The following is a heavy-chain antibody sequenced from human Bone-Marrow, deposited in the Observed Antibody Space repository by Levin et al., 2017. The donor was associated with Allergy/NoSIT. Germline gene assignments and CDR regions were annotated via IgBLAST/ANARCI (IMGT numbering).Heavy chain of an antibody. Sequence: SGGSLRLSCAASGFTFSSYAMSWVRQAPGKGLEWVSGISGSGGSTYHADSVKGRFTISRDNSKNTLYLHMNSLRAEDTAVYYCAKDLVVAAITRYHFDYWGQGTLVTVSS. CDR2: ISGSGGST. V-gene: IGHV3-23*01. D-gene: IGHD5-12*01. CDR1: GFTFSSYA. J-gene: IGHJ4*02. CDR3: AKDLVVAAITRYHFDY.